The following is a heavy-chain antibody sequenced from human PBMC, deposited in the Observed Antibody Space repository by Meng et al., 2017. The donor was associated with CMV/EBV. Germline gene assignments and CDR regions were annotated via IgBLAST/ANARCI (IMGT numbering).Heavy chain of an antibody. CDR1: GYTFTSYG. Sequence: ASVKVSCKASGYTFTSYGISWVRQAPGQGLEWMGWISAYNGNTNYAQKLQGRVTMTTDTSTSTAYMELRSLRSDGTAVYYCARSVPAAMECSSSPGNYYGMDVWGQGTTVTVSS. CDR2: ISAYNGNT. CDR3: ARSVPAAMECSSSPGNYYGMDV. D-gene: IGHD2-2*01. J-gene: IGHJ6*02. V-gene: IGHV1-18*01.